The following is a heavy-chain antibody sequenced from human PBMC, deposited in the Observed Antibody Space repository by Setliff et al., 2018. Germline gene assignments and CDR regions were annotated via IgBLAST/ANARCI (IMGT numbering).Heavy chain of an antibody. J-gene: IGHJ3*02. CDR2: ISSSSSYI. D-gene: IGHD2-21*01. CDR3: ARGLTVNAFDI. CDR1: GFTFSSYS. Sequence: GGSLRLSCAASGFTFSSYSMNWVRQAPGKGLEWVSSISSSSSYIYYADSVKGRFTISRDNAKNSLCLQMNSLRAEDTAVYYCARGLTVNAFDIWGQGTMVTVSS. V-gene: IGHV3-21*01.